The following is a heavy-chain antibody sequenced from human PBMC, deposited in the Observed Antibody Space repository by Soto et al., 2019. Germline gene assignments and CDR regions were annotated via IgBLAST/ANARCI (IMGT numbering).Heavy chain of an antibody. CDR3: AKAHVIVGAGSTSDY. J-gene: IGHJ4*01. Sequence: PSETLSLTCTVSGYSISSGSYWGWIRQPPGKGPEWIASIYHGGTTFYNPSLKSRVAISVDTSNNQLSLKLRSVSAADTAVYYCAKAHVIVGAGSTSDYWGHGILGTVSS. D-gene: IGHD2-2*01. CDR2: IYHGGTT. V-gene: IGHV4-38-2*02. CDR1: GYSISSGSY.